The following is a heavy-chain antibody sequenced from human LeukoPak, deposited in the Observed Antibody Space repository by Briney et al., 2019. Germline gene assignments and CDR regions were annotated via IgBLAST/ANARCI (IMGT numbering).Heavy chain of an antibody. D-gene: IGHD3-3*01. CDR3: ARVYQGVAIFDGIDY. CDR1: GFSFSNYA. V-gene: IGHV3-30*04. Sequence: GGSLRLSCAASGFSFSNYAIHWVRQAPGKGLEWVALISYNGRNKYYADSVKGRFTIDRDNSKNTVYLQMNSLRADDTAVYYCARVYQGVAIFDGIDYWGQGTLVTVSS. J-gene: IGHJ4*02. CDR2: ISYNGRNK.